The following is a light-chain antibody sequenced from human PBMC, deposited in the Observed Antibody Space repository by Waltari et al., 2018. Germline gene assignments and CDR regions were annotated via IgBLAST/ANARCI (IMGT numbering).Light chain of an antibody. CDR2: DAS. V-gene: IGKV3-20*01. Sequence: EIVLTQSPGTLSLPPGEGATFSCRASQSVGRYLAWYKQQHGQAPRLLSYDASTRATGIPDRFSGGGSGTDFSLTISRLEPEDFAVYYCQMYVRLPVTFGQGTKVEI. CDR3: QMYVRLPVT. CDR1: QSVGRY. J-gene: IGKJ1*01.